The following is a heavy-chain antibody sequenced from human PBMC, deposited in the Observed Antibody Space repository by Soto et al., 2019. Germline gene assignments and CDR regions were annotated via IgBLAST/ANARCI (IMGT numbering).Heavy chain of an antibody. D-gene: IGHD2-15*01. CDR3: ARGEIRVFYSPLRIDP. CDR2: IIPIFGTT. V-gene: IGHV1-69*01. CDR1: GGTFSTYG. Sequence: QVQRVQSGAEVKKPGSSVKVSCKSSGGTFSTYGFFWVRQAPGQGLEWMGGIIPIFGTTNYAQKFQDRVTITTDDSTSTVYLELTSLTSADTAVYYCARGEIRVFYSPLRIDPLGQGTLVTVSS. J-gene: IGHJ5*02.